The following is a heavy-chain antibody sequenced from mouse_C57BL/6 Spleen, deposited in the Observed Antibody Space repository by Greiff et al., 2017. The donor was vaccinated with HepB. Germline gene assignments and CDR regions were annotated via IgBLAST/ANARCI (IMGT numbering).Heavy chain of an antibody. J-gene: IGHJ4*01. Sequence: EVQGVESGGGLVKPGGSLKLSCAASGFTFSSYAMSWVRQTPEKRLEWVATISDGGSYTYYPDNVKGRFTISRDNAKNNLYLQMSHQKSEDTAMYYCARDLGPYDYGSMDYWGQGTSVTVSS. D-gene: IGHD2-4*01. V-gene: IGHV5-4*01. CDR2: ISDGGSYT. CDR1: GFTFSSYA. CDR3: ARDLGPYDYGSMDY.